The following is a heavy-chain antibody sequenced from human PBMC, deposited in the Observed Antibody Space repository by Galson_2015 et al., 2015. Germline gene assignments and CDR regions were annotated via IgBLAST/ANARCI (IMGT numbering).Heavy chain of an antibody. CDR3: ARDQLSGYFDY. CDR2: IYSGGST. V-gene: IGHV3-53*01. CDR1: GFTVSSNY. D-gene: IGHD3-22*01. Sequence: SLRLSCAAPGFTVSSNYMSWVRQAPGKGLEWVSVIYSGGSTYYADSVKGRFTISRDNSKNTLYLQMNSLRAEDTAVYYCARDQLSGYFDYWGQGTLVTVSS. J-gene: IGHJ4*02.